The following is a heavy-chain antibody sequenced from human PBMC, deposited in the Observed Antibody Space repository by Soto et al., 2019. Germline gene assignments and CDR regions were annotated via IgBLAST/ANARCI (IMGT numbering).Heavy chain of an antibody. CDR3: ARDRSVSCSSTSCYSADYYGMDV. CDR1: GGSVSSGSYY. V-gene: IGHV4-61*01. Sequence: QVQLQESGPGLVKPSETLSLTCTVSGGSVSSGSYYWSWIRQPPGKGLEWIGYIYYSGSTNYNPSPKSRVTIPVDTSKNQFSLKLSSVTAADTAVYYCARDRSVSCSSTSCYSADYYGMDVWGQGTTVTVSS. CDR2: IYYSGST. J-gene: IGHJ6*02. D-gene: IGHD2-2*01.